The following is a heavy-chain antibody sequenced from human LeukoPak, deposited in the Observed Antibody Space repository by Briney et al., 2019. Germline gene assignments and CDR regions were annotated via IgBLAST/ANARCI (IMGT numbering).Heavy chain of an antibody. D-gene: IGHD3-10*01. CDR3: ARVKSSTRGPYYHYYMDV. J-gene: IGHJ6*03. CDR1: GGSISSYY. V-gene: IGHV4-4*07. Sequence: PSETLSLTRTVSGGSISSYYWSWIRRPAGKGLEWIGRIDTSGSIIYNPSLKSRVTISVDTSKNQLSLKVSSVTAADTAVYYCARVKSSTRGPYYHYYMDVWGKGTTVIVSS. CDR2: IDTSGSI.